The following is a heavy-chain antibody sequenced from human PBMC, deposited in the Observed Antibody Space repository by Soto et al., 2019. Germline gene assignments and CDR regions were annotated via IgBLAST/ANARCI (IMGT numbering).Heavy chain of an antibody. CDR3: AKPLISYYDILTGYHR. Sequence: LRLSCAASGFTFSSYAMSWVRQAPGKGLEWVSAISGSGGSTYYADSVKGRFTISRDNSKNTLYLQMNSLRAEDTAVYYCAKPLISYYDILTGYHRWGQGTLVTVSS. CDR1: GFTFSSYA. D-gene: IGHD3-9*01. J-gene: IGHJ5*02. V-gene: IGHV3-23*01. CDR2: ISGSGGST.